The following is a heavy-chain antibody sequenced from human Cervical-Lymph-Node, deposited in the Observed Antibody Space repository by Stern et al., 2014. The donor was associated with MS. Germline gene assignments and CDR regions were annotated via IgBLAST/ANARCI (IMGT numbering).Heavy chain of an antibody. D-gene: IGHD1-1*01. V-gene: IGHV3-30*18. Sequence: VQLVESGGGVVQPGTSLRLSCAVSGFTFSNYGMHWVRQAPGKGLEWVAVISYDADVKFDADSVKGRFTISRDTPKNTMYLQLNSLKVEDTAVYFCAKKSVGTTGTTTAFDYWGQGTLVTVSS. J-gene: IGHJ4*02. CDR2: ISYDADVK. CDR1: GFTFSNYG. CDR3: AKKSVGTTGTTTAFDY.